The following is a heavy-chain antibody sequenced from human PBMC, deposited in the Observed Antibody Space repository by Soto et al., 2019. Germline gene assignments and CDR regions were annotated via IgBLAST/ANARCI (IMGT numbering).Heavy chain of an antibody. J-gene: IGHJ5*02. CDR2: INHSGST. Sequence: QVPLQQWGAGLLKPSETLSLTCAVYGGSFSGYYWSWIRQPPGKGLEWIGEINHSGSTNYNPSLKRRVPISVEQSINEFPPKLSSGTPADTAVYSRARCLFVVLPAAQYNWFGPWGQGTLVTVSS. V-gene: IGHV4-34*01. CDR3: ARCLFVVLPAAQYNWFGP. CDR1: GGSFSGYY. D-gene: IGHD2-2*01.